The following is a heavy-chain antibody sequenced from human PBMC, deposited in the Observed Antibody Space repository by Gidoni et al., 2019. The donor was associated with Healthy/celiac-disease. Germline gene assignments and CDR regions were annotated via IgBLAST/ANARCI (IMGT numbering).Heavy chain of an antibody. V-gene: IGHV5-51*03. CDR3: ARKGGGCSGGSCYPIGLDY. D-gene: IGHD2-15*01. CDR1: GSSFTSYW. Sequence: EVQLVHSGAEVKKPGESLKISCKGSGSSFTSYWIGWVRQMPGKGLEWMGINYPGDSDTRYSPSVQGQVTISADKYISTAYLQWSSLKASDTAMYYCARKGGGCSGGSCYPIGLDYWGQGTLVTVSS. J-gene: IGHJ4*02. CDR2: NYPGDSDT.